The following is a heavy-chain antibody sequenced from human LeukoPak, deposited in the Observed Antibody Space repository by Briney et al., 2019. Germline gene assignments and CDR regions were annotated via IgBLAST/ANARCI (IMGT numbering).Heavy chain of an antibody. D-gene: IGHD2-15*01. CDR3: ARRIVVVGYFDY. J-gene: IGHJ4*02. V-gene: IGHV4-34*01. CDR2: INHSGST. Sequence: SETLSLTCAVYGGSFSGYYWSWIRQPPGKGLEWIGEINHSGSTNYNPSLKSRVTISVDTSKNQFSLKLSSVTAADTAVYYCARRIVVVGYFDYWGQGTLVTVSS. CDR1: GGSFSGYY.